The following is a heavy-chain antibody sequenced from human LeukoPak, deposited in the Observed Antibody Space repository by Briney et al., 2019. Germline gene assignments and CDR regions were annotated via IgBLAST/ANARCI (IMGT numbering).Heavy chain of an antibody. CDR3: AKAPVTSCRGAFCYPCDY. D-gene: IGHD2-15*01. V-gene: IGHV3-23*01. CDR1: GFTVSSNY. CDR2: MSSSDDGG. J-gene: IGHJ4*02. Sequence: GGSLRLSCAASGFTVSSNYMSWVRQPPGKGLGWVSAMSSSDDGGYYAASVRGRFTISRDTSRSTLYLQMNSLRAEDAAVYYCAKAPVTSCRGAFCYPCDYWGQGTLVTVSS.